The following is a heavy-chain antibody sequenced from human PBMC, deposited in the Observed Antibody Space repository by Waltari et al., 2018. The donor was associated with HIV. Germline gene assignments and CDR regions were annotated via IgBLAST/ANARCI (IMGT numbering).Heavy chain of an antibody. V-gene: IGHV3-49*03. CDR3: VRDSLPKCAAGSCYRK. J-gene: IGHJ1*01. CDR2: IRSLSDGGTC. Sequence: EVRLEESGGGVVPPGRHLRLTCVNSGFNFEEYALSWCRQATGMAPEWGGFIRSLSDGGTCDNAASTKGRVIISRDDSQSVVHLEVASLKTDDTGVYYCVRDSLPKCAAGSCYRKWGQGT. D-gene: IGHD2-2*01. CDR1: GFNFEEYA.